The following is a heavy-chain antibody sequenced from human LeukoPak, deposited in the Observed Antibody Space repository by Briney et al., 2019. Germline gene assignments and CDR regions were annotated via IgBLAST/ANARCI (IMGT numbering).Heavy chain of an antibody. Sequence: GESLKISCKTSGFSFSYYWVGYWIGWVRQMPGKELEWMGIIFPADSDTRYSPSFQDQVTISVDKSISTAYLQWSSLKASDTAMYYCARLEYCSGLSCYNAFDIWGQGTMVTVSA. D-gene: IGHD2-15*01. J-gene: IGHJ3*02. CDR3: ARLEYCSGLSCYNAFDI. CDR1: GFSFSYYW. CDR2: IFPADSDT. V-gene: IGHV5-51*01.